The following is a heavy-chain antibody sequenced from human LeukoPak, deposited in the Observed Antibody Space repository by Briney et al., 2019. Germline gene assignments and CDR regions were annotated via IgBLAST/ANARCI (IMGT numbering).Heavy chain of an antibody. CDR3: ARARYDSNGYPIDY. CDR1: GFTFSSYS. J-gene: IGHJ4*02. D-gene: IGHD3-22*01. Sequence: PGGSLRLSCAASGFTFSSYSMNWVRQAPGKGLEWVSSISTSSSYIYYADSVKGRLTISRDNAKDSLYLQMNSLRAEDTAVYYCARARYDSNGYPIDYWGQGTLVTVSS. CDR2: ISTSSSYI. V-gene: IGHV3-21*01.